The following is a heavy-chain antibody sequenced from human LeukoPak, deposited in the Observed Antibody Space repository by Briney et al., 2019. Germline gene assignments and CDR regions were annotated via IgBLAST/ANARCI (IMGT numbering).Heavy chain of an antibody. CDR3: AKVDQIGMTEDAFDI. V-gene: IGHV3-30*18. CDR2: ISYDGSNK. J-gene: IGHJ3*02. CDR1: GFTFSSYG. Sequence: GGSLRLSCAASGFTFSSYGMHWVRQAPGKGLEWVAVISYDGSNKYYADSVKGRFTISRDNSKNTLYLQMNSLRAEDTAVYYCAKVDQIGMTEDAFDIWGQGTMVTVSS. D-gene: IGHD1-14*01.